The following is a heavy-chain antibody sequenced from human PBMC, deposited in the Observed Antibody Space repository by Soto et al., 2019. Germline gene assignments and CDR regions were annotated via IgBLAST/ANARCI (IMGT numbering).Heavy chain of an antibody. J-gene: IGHJ6*02. V-gene: IGHV2-5*02. CDR3: AHSRCGGDCLQSYSSHYYYGMDV. CDR2: IYWDDDK. Sequence: QITLKESGPTLVRPTQTLTLTCTFSGFSLSTSGVGVGWIRQPPGKALEWLALIYWDDDKRYSPSLKSRLTLTKDTSKNQVVRTMTNIDPVDTATYYCAHSRCGGDCLQSYSSHYYYGMDVWGQGTTVTVSS. CDR1: GFSLSTSGVG. D-gene: IGHD2-21*02.